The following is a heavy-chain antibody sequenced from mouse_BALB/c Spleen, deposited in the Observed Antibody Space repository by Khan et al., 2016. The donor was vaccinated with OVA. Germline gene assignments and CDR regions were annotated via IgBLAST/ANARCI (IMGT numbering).Heavy chain of an antibody. Sequence: QVQLQQSGAELVKPGASVKLSCKASGYTFNSYYMYWVKQRPGQGLEWIGEINPNNGDANFNEKFKNKATLTVDKSSNTAFMQLSSLTSKDSAVYYCKRSGYGSFAYWGQGTLVTVSA. J-gene: IGHJ3*01. CDR2: INPNNGDA. V-gene: IGHV1S81*02. CDR3: KRSGYGSFAY. D-gene: IGHD2-2*01. CDR1: GYTFNSYY.